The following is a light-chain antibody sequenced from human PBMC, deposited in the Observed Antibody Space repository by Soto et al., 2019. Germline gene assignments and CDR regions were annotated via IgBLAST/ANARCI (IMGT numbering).Light chain of an antibody. CDR1: QRVGSNC. Sequence: DIVRTLSPDSLAVSLGERATINCRASQRVGSNCLAWYQQNPGQPPRLLIHGASSRASGIPDRFSGSGSGTDFTLTISRLEPEDFAVYYCQQYGSTRWTFGQGTKVDIK. CDR3: QQYGSTRWT. CDR2: GAS. J-gene: IGKJ1*01. V-gene: IGKV3-20*01.